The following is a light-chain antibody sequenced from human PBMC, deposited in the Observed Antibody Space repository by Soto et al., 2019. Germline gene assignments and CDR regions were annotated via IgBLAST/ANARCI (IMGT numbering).Light chain of an antibody. V-gene: IGKV3-11*01. CDR2: DAS. J-gene: IGKJ5*01. CDR3: QQRQYWPPIT. CDR1: QSVDSY. Sequence: EIVLTQSPRTLSLSPGERATLSCRASQSVDSYLAWYQQKPGQAPRLLIYDASNRAAGIPARFSGSGSGTDFTLTISSLEPEDFAIYYCQQRQYWPPITFGQGTRLEIK.